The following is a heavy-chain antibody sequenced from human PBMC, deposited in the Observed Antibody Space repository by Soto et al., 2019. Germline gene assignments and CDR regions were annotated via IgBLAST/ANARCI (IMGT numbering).Heavy chain of an antibody. CDR3: ARGTRMIEVDWFDP. D-gene: IGHD3-22*01. Sequence: PSETLSLTCAVSGGSISSGGYSWSWIRQPPGKGLEWIGYIYHSGSTYYNPSLKSRVTISVDRSKNQFSLKLSSVTAADTAVYYCARGTRMIEVDWFDPWGQGTLVTVSS. CDR2: IYHSGST. J-gene: IGHJ5*02. V-gene: IGHV4-30-2*01. CDR1: GGSISSGGYS.